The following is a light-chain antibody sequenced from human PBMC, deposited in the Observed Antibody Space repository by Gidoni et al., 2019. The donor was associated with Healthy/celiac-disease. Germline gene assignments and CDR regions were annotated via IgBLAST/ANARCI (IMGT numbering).Light chain of an antibody. J-gene: IGKJ2*01. CDR1: QSISSW. V-gene: IGKV1-5*03. CDR3: QQYNSRGYT. CDR2: KAS. Sequence: DIQMTQSPSTLSASVGDRVTITCRASQSISSWLAWYQQKPGKAPKLLIYKASSLESGVPSRFIGSGSGTEFTLTISSLQPDDFATYYCQQYNSRGYTFGQGTKLE.